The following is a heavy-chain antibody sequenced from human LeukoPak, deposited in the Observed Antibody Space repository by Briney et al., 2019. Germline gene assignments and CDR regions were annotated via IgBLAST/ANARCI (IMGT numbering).Heavy chain of an antibody. J-gene: IGHJ4*02. Sequence: SETLSLTCTVSGGSISSYYWSWIRQPAGKGLEWIGRIYASGSTYYNPSLKSRVTISVDTSKNQFSLKLSSVTAADTAVYYCATTSSGWDNFDYWGQGTLVTVSS. V-gene: IGHV4-59*05. CDR1: GGSISSYY. CDR3: ATTSSGWDNFDY. D-gene: IGHD6-19*01. CDR2: IYASGST.